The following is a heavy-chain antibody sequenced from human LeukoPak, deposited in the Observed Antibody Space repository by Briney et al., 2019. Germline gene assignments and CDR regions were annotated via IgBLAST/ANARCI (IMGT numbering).Heavy chain of an antibody. Sequence: GGSLRLSCIVSGVAIGGSWMSWVSQSPGKGLEWVANVNPGGSIQNYVDSVKGRFTISRDNAKNSLYLQMNNLRVEDTAVYYCASTFPYCSEDDCAVGGQGTLVTVSS. CDR1: GVAIGGSW. J-gene: IGHJ1*01. V-gene: IGHV3-7*01. D-gene: IGHD2-15*01. CDR3: ASTFPYCSEDDCAV. CDR2: VNPGGSIQ.